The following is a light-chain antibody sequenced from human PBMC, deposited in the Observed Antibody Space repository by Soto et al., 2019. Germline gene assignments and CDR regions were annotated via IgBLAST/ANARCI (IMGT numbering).Light chain of an antibody. CDR1: QSISSW. Sequence: DIQMTQSPSTLSASVGDRVTITCRASQSISSWLAWYQQKPGKAPKLLIYKASSLESGVPSRFSGSGSGTEFTLTISSLQPDDFASYYCQHYGSYSPWTFGQGTKVEIK. CDR3: QHYGSYSPWT. J-gene: IGKJ1*01. CDR2: KAS. V-gene: IGKV1-5*03.